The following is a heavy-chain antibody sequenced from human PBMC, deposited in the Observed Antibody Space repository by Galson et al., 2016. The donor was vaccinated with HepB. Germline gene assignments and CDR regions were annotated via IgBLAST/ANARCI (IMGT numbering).Heavy chain of an antibody. J-gene: IGHJ4*02. CDR1: GFTFSSHA. D-gene: IGHD2-2*01. V-gene: IGHV3-30*04. Sequence: SLRLSCAASGFTFSSHAIHWVRQAPGKGLEWVAVISNDAKNKDVADFVKGRFIISRDNSKNTLHLQMNTLTAEDTAVYYGARADCSGTYCHVKDHWGRGTLVTVSS. CDR3: ARADCSGTYCHVKDH. CDR2: ISNDAKNK.